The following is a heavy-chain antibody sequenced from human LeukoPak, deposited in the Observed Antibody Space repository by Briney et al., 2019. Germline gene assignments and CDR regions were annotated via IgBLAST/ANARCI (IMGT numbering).Heavy chain of an antibody. CDR3: ARGGAPGSGPFDY. V-gene: IGHV3-23*01. CDR2: ISVRGNT. Sequence: VGSLRLSCAASVFTLSSYAMSWVRQGPGKGLEWVSAISVRGNTYHADSVKGRFTISRDSCQNPMYLQMSSLRAGDTAVYYCARGGAPGSGPFDYWGQGTLVTVSS. CDR1: VFTLSSYA. J-gene: IGHJ4*01. D-gene: IGHD3-16*01.